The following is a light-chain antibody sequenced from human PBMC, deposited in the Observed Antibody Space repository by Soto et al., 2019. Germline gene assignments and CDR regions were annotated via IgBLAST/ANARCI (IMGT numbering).Light chain of an antibody. CDR3: CSYAGSSSAYV. V-gene: IGLV2-23*02. CDR2: EVS. J-gene: IGLJ1*01. Sequence: QSALTQPASVSGSPGQSITISCTGTSSDVGSYNVVSWYQQHPGKAPKLLIYEVSKRPSGVSDRFSGSKSGNTASLTISGLQAEAEVDYHCCSYAGSSSAYVFGTGTKLTVL. CDR1: SSDVGSYNV.